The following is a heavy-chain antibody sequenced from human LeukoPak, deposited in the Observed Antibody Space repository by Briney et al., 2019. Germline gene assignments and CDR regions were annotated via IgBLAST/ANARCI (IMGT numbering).Heavy chain of an antibody. Sequence: GASVKVSCKTSGYTFTSYAMHWARLAPGQRLEWMGWIDAGNGNTKYSQKFQDRVTITRDTSASTAYMELSSLRSEDTAVYFCARGPYSNYWFDPWGQGTLVTVSS. CDR1: GYTFTSYA. D-gene: IGHD4-11*01. J-gene: IGHJ5*02. CDR2: IDAGNGNT. V-gene: IGHV1-3*01. CDR3: ARGPYSNYWFDP.